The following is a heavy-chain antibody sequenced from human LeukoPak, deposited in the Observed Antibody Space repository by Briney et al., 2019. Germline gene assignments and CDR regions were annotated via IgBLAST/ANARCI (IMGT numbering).Heavy chain of an antibody. CDR2: IYHSGSN. J-gene: IGHJ5*02. D-gene: IGHD3-10*01. CDR3: ARTYYYGSGRIYWFDP. Sequence: SQTLSLTCAVSGGSLSSGGYSWRWIRQPPGKGLEWIGYIYHSGSNSYNPSLKSRVTISVDRSQNQCSLKLSSVTAADTAVDYCARTYYYGSGRIYWFDPWGQGTLVTVSS. V-gene: IGHV4-30-2*01. CDR1: GGSLSSGGYS.